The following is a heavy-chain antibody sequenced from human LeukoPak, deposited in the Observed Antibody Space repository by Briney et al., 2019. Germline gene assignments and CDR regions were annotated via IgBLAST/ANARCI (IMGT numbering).Heavy chain of an antibody. CDR3: AKDEATSGGGLAS. J-gene: IGHJ4*02. Sequence: GGSLRLSCAASGFTVSGTHMSWVRQAPGKGLEWVSAMYTGGTTYYADSVMGRFTVSRDNSRNTVFLHMNSLRVDDTAVYYCAKDEATSGGGLASWGQGTMVTVSS. D-gene: IGHD3-16*01. CDR2: MYTGGTT. CDR1: GFTVSGTH. V-gene: IGHV3-53*01.